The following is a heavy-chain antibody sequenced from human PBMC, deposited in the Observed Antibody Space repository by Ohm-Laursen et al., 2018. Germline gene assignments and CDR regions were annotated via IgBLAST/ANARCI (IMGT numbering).Heavy chain of an antibody. D-gene: IGHD6-13*01. V-gene: IGHV3-33*03. CDR3: AGDRNSNTWSYY. J-gene: IGHJ4*02. Sequence: SLRLSCAASGFIFRNFGMHWVRQAPGKGLEWVAAIWYDGSNKYYADSVKGRFTISRDNAKNSLYLQMNSLRAEDTAVYYCAGDRNSNTWSYYWGQGTLVTVS. CDR2: IWYDGSNK. CDR1: GFIFRNFG.